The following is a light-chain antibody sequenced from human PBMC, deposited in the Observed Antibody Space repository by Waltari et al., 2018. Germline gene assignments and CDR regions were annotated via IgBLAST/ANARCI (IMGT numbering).Light chain of an antibody. CDR1: QYIDF. V-gene: IGKV3-20*01. J-gene: IGKJ2*01. Sequence: EIVLTQSPGTLSLSPGDTATLSCRATQYIDFLALFQQKPGQPPRLLIFSASTRATGIPDRFSGSGFGTDFPLTISRLEPEDFAVYYCQYYGDSPNTFGQGTKL. CDR2: SAS. CDR3: QYYGDSPNT.